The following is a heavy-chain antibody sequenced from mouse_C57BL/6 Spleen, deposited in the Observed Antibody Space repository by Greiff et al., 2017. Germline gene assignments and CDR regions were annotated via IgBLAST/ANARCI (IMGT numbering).Heavy chain of an antibody. CDR3: ARSPQNYDGSSPWYFDV. CDR2: IYPGDGDT. V-gene: IGHV1-82*01. J-gene: IGHJ1*03. Sequence: QVQLQQSGPELVKPGASVKISCKASGYAFSSSWMNWVKQRPGKGLEWIGRIYPGDGDTNYNGKFKGKATLTADKSSSTAYMQLSSLTSEDSAVYFCARSPQNYDGSSPWYFDVWGTGTTVIVSS. D-gene: IGHD1-1*01. CDR1: GYAFSSSW.